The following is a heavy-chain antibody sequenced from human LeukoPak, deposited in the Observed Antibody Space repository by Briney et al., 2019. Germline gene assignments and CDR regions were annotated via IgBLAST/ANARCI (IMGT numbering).Heavy chain of an antibody. Sequence: GVSLRLSCAASGFTFSNFWMSWVRQAPGRGLELVANIHPEGNEKYHVESVKGRFTISRDNPKNSLFLQMNGLRVEDTAVYYCARGDDFSGDHWGQGTLVTVSS. CDR2: IHPEGNEK. V-gene: IGHV3-7*04. CDR1: GFTFSNFW. CDR3: ARGDDFSGDH. D-gene: IGHD1-1*01. J-gene: IGHJ4*02.